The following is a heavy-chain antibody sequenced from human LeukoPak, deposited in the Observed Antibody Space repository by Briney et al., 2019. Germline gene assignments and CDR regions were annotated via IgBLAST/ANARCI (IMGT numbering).Heavy chain of an antibody. J-gene: IGHJ1*01. CDR1: GFSVSNNY. Sequence: QPGGSLRLSCAASGFSVSNNYMSWVRQAPGKGLEWVSVIYSGGSTFYADSVKGRFTISRDNSKNTLYLQMNSLRAEDTAVYYCASDSYSPEYFQHWGQGILVTVSS. CDR2: IYSGGST. CDR3: ASDSYSPEYFQH. V-gene: IGHV3-66*01. D-gene: IGHD2-15*01.